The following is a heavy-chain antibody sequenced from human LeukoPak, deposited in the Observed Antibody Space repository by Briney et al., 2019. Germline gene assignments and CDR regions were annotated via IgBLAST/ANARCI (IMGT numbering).Heavy chain of an antibody. D-gene: IGHD2-2*01. CDR2: IYHSGST. V-gene: IGHV4-38-2*02. Sequence: PSETLCLTCAVSGYSISSGYYWGWIRQPPGKGLEWIGIIYHSGSTYYNPSLKSRVTISVDKSKNQFSLKLSSVTAADTAVYYCARDLGLVVVPAAIDYWGQGTLVTVSS. CDR1: GYSISSGYY. CDR3: ARDLGLVVVPAAIDY. J-gene: IGHJ4*02.